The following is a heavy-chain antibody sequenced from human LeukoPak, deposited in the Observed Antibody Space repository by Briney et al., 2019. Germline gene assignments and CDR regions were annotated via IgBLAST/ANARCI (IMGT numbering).Heavy chain of an antibody. Sequence: SVKVSCKASGGTFSSYAISWVRQAPGQGLEWMGRIIPILGIANYAQKFQGRVTITADKSTSTAYMELSSLRSEDTAVYYCASSGGPLVVPAAIRFDYWGQGTLVTVSS. CDR2: IIPILGIA. V-gene: IGHV1-69*04. J-gene: IGHJ4*02. D-gene: IGHD2-2*01. CDR1: GGTFSSYA. CDR3: ASSGGPLVVPAAIRFDY.